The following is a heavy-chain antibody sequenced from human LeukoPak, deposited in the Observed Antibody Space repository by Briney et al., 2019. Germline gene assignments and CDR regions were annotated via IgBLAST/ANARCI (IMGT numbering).Heavy chain of an antibody. D-gene: IGHD6-13*01. CDR3: ARVREATIAPFFDY. Sequence: SETLSLTCTVSGDTISNDDYCWTWIRQPPGKGLEWIGCIYYSGSTYYNLSLKSRVIISTDTSKNHFSLKLSSVTAADTALYYCARVREATIAPFFDYWGQGILVTVSS. CDR1: GDTISNDDYC. J-gene: IGHJ4*02. V-gene: IGHV4-31*03. CDR2: IYYSGST.